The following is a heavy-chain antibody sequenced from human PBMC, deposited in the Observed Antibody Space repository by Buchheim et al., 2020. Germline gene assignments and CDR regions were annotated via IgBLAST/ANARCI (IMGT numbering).Heavy chain of an antibody. J-gene: IGHJ5*02. CDR1: GFTFSSYW. CDR3: ARDVGPNYDFWSGYSGGWFDP. CDR2: INSDGSST. Sequence: EVQLVESGGGLVQPGGSLRLSCAASGFTFSSYWMHWVRQAPGKGLVWVSRINSDGSSTSYADSVKGRFTISRENAKNTLYLQMNSLRAEDTAVYYCARDVGPNYDFWSGYSGGWFDPWGQGTL. D-gene: IGHD3-3*01. V-gene: IGHV3-74*01.